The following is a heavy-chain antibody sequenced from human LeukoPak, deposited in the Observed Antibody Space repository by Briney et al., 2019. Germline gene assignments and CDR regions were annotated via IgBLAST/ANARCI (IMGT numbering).Heavy chain of an antibody. J-gene: IGHJ4*02. D-gene: IGHD5-12*01. V-gene: IGHV3-23*01. CDR1: GFTFSGSA. CDR2: ITGSDDKT. CDR3: AKGPQLYSGYHPDY. Sequence: GGSLRLSCAASGFTFSGSAMTWVRQAPGKGLQWVSTITGSDDKTYYADSVKGRFTTSRDFSKNMVHLHMNSLRVEDTAIYYCAKGPQLYSGYHPDYWGQGTLVTVSS.